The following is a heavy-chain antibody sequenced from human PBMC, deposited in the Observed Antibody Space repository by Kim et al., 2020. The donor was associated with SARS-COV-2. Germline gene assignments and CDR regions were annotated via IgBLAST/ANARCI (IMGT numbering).Heavy chain of an antibody. V-gene: IGHV5-51*01. J-gene: IGHJ4*02. CDR3: ARPASGWSFDS. Sequence: KYSPSFQGQVTISADKSISTAYLQWSSLKASDTAMYYCARPASGWSFDSWGQGTLVTVSS. D-gene: IGHD6-19*01.